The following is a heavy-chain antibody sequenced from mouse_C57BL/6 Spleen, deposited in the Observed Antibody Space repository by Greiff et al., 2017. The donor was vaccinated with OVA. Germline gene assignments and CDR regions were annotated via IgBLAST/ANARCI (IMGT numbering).Heavy chain of an antibody. CDR1: GYTFTSYG. D-gene: IGHD1-1*01. CDR2: IYPRSGNT. J-gene: IGHJ4*01. V-gene: IGHV1-81*01. CDR3: AREGLITTVVATRAMDY. Sequence: VQLQQSGAELARPGASVKLSCKASGYTFTSYGISWVKQRTGQGLEWIGEIYPRSGNTYYNEKFKGKATLTADKSSSTAYMELRSLTSEDSAVYFCAREGLITTVVATRAMDYWGQGTSVTVSS.